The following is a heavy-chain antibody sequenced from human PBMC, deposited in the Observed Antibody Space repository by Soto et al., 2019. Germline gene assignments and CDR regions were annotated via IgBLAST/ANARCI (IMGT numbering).Heavy chain of an antibody. CDR1: GGSIISSNYY. CDR2: LYYGGDT. J-gene: IGHJ5*02. V-gene: IGHV4-39*01. Sequence: SETLSLTCIVSGGSIISSNYYWGWIRQSPGKGLEWVGSLYYGGDTYYNPSLRSRVTISVDTSKNQFSLKLNSVTAADTAVYYCARTPHCSGGGCFPNWFGPWGQGTLVTVSS. D-gene: IGHD2-15*01. CDR3: ARTPHCSGGGCFPNWFGP.